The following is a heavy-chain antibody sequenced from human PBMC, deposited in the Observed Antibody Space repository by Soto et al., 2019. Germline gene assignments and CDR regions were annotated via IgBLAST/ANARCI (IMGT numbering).Heavy chain of an antibody. V-gene: IGHV3-23*01. CDR1: GFTFSSYA. CDR3: ARCDTSGYYYRY. Sequence: EVQLLESGGGLVQPGGSLRLSCAASGFTFSSYAMTWVRQAPGKGLEWVSTISGSGDITYFADSVKGRFTISRDNSKNALYLQMNRLSAEYTAVYYCARCDTSGYYYRYWGQGALVTVSS. J-gene: IGHJ4*02. D-gene: IGHD3-22*01. CDR2: ISGSGDIT.